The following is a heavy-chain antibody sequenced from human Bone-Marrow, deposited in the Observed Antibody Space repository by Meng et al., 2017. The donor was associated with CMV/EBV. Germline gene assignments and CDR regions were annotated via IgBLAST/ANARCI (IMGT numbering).Heavy chain of an antibody. D-gene: IGHD3-3*01. J-gene: IGHJ4*02. CDR3: ARDGTYYDFWSGYYTGILDY. V-gene: IGHV3-30*04. CDR1: GFTFSSYA. CDR2: ISYDGSNK. Sequence: GESLKISCAASGFTFSSYAMHWVRQAPGKGLEWVAVISYDGSNKYYADSVKGRFTISRDNSKNTLYLQMNSLRAEDTAVYYCARDGTYYDFWSGYYTGILDYWGQGTRVTVYS.